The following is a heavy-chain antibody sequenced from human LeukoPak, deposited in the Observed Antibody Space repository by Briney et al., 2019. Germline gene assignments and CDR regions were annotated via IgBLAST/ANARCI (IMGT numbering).Heavy chain of an antibody. D-gene: IGHD2-2*01. J-gene: IGHJ4*02. CDR3: ARPRYCSRTSCSSFGY. Sequence: SETLSLTCTVSGGSISSYYWSWIRQPPGKGLEWIGYIYYSGSTNYNPSLKSRVTISVDTSKNQFSLKLSSVTAADTAVYYCARPRYCSRTSCSSFGYWGQGTLVTVSS. CDR1: GGSISSYY. V-gene: IGHV4-59*01. CDR2: IYYSGST.